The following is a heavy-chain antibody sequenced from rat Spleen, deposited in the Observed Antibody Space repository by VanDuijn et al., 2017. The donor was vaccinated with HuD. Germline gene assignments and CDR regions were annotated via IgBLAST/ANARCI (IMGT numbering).Heavy chain of an antibody. J-gene: IGHJ2*01. CDR2: ITNTGGST. D-gene: IGHD1-12*02. V-gene: IGHV5-20*01. CDR3: TTDTFYDGSYYPGGFDY. CDR1: GFAFSDYN. Sequence: EVQLVESGGGLVQPGRSLKLSCAASGFAFSDYNMAWVRQAPKKGLEWVASITNTGGSTYYRDSVKGRFTISRDNAKSSLFLQMDSLRSEDTATYYCTTDTFYDGSYYPGGFDYWGQGVMVTVSS.